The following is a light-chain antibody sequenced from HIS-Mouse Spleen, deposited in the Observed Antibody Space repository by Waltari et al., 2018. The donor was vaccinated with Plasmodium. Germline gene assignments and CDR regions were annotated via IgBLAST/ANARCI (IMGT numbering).Light chain of an antibody. V-gene: IGLV3-25*03. J-gene: IGLJ2*01. CDR3: QSADSSGTYRV. CDR1: ALPNQY. Sequence: SYELTQPPSVSVSPGQTARIPCSGNALPNQYAYWYQQKPGQAPGLVIYKESERPSGIPERFSGSSSGTTVTLTISGVQAEDEADYYCQSADSSGTYRVFGGGTKLTVL. CDR2: KES.